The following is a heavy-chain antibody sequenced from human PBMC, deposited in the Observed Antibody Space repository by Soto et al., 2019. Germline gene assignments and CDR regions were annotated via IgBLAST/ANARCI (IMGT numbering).Heavy chain of an antibody. D-gene: IGHD1-26*01. V-gene: IGHV3-73*01. CDR2: IRSKSNKYAT. Sequence: GWLRRACPASGCSFSGSAMHWVRQASGKGLEWVGRIRSKSNKYATLYAASVKGRFTISRDDSQNTAYLQMESLKSEDTAVYYCSSGSYYSSYWGQGTLVTVYS. CDR3: SSGSYYSSY. CDR1: GCSFSGSA. J-gene: IGHJ4*02.